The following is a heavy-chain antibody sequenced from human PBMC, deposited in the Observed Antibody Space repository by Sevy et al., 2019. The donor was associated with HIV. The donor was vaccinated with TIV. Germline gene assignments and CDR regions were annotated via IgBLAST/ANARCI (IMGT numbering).Heavy chain of an antibody. V-gene: IGHV6-1*01. CDR3: AREDSGSYDAHHAFDI. J-gene: IGHJ3*02. CDR1: GDSVSSNSAA. Sequence: KQSQTLSLTCAISGDSVSSNSAAWNWIRQSPSRGLEWLGRTYYRSKWYNDYAVSVKSRITINPDTSKNQFSLQLNSVTPEDTAVYYCAREDSGSYDAHHAFDIWGKGTMVTVSS. CDR2: TYYRSKWYN. D-gene: IGHD1-26*01.